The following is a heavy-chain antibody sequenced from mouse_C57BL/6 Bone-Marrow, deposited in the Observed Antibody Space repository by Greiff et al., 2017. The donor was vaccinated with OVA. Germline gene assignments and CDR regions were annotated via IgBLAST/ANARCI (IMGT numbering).Heavy chain of an antibody. D-gene: IGHD1-1*01. CDR1: GYSITSGYY. Sequence: DVQLQESGPGLVKPSQSLSLTCSVTGYSITSGYYWNWIRQFPGNKLEWMGYISYDGSNNYNPSLKNRISITRDTSKNQFFLKLNSVTTEDTATYYCARVGYYGSSYRYLDVWGTGTTVTVSS. CDR2: ISYDGSN. V-gene: IGHV3-6*01. CDR3: ARVGYYGSSYRYLDV. J-gene: IGHJ1*03.